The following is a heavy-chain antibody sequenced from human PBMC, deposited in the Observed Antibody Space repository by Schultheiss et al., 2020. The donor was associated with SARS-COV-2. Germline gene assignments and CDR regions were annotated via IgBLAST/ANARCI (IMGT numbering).Heavy chain of an antibody. D-gene: IGHD4-23*01. Sequence: GESLKISCAASGFTFSNAWMSWVRQAPGKGLEWVSVIYSGGSTYYADSVKGRFTISRHNSKNTLYLQMNSLRAEDTAVYYCAREGDYGGNFPYWYFDLWGRGTLVTVSS. CDR1: GFTFSNAW. CDR3: AREGDYGGNFPYWYFDL. CDR2: IYSGGST. V-gene: IGHV3-53*04. J-gene: IGHJ2*01.